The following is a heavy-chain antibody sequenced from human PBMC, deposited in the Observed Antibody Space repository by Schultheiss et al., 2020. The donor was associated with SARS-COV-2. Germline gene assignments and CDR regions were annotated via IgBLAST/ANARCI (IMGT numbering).Heavy chain of an antibody. D-gene: IGHD5-24*01. CDR1: GFTVSSNY. CDR3: ARVKSGYNRGVEYYYYGMDV. V-gene: IGHV3-11*01. CDR2: ISTGGSTI. J-gene: IGHJ6*02. Sequence: GGSLRLSCAASGFTVSSNYMSWVRQAPGKGLAWVSYISTGGSTIYYADSVKGRITISRDNAKNSLYLQMNSLRAEDTAVYYCARVKSGYNRGVEYYYYGMDVWGQGTTVTVSS.